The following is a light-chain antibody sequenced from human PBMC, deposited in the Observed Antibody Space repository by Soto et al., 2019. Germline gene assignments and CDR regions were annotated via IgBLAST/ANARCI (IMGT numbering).Light chain of an antibody. V-gene: IGLV2-11*01. CDR1: SGDIGGYNY. CDR2: DVN. CDR3: CSYAGSSLV. J-gene: IGLJ2*01. Sequence: QSALTQPRSVSGSPGQSVTISCTGASGDIGGYNYVSWYQHHPGKAPKLIIFDVNKRPSGVPDRFSGSKSGTTASLTISGLQPEDEAEYYCCSYAGSSLVFGGGTKLTVL.